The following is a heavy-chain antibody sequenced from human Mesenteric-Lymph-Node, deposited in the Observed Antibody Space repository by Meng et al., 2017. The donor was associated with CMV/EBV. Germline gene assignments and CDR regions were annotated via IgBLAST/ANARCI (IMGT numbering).Heavy chain of an antibody. CDR1: GFTFSTYA. D-gene: IGHD3-10*01. CDR3: ARSFFGSGSYYSQY. V-gene: IGHV3-23*01. CDR2: ISASGGQT. J-gene: IGHJ4*02. Sequence: GGSLRLSCAASGFTFSTYAMSWVRQAPEKGLQWVSSISASGGQTYYADSVRGRFTISRDNSKNTLYLQMDSLRAEDTAVYYCARSFFGSGSYYSQYWGQGTLVTVSS.